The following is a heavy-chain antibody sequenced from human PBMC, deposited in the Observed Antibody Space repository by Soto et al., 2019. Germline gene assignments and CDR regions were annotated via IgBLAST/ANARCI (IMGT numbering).Heavy chain of an antibody. Sequence: SETLSLTCTVSGGSISSYYWSWIRQPPGKGLEWIGYIYYSGSTNYNPSLKSRVTISVDTSENQFSLKLSSVTAADTAVYYCARRYGWNFDYWGQGTLVTVSS. V-gene: IGHV4-59*08. CDR3: ARRYGWNFDY. D-gene: IGHD6-19*01. CDR1: GGSISSYY. CDR2: IYYSGST. J-gene: IGHJ4*02.